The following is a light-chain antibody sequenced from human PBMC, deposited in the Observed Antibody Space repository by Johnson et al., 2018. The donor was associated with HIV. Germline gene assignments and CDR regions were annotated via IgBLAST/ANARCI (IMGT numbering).Light chain of an antibody. V-gene: IGLV1-51*01. J-gene: IGLJ1*01. Sequence: QSVLTQSPSVSAAPGQKVTVSCSGSNTNIGNDFVSWYQQLPGKAPRLLIYDNNKRPSGIPDRFSGSKSGTSATLGITGLQPGDEADYYCVGWDSSLSGYVCGTGTTVTVL. CDR3: VGWDSSLSGYV. CDR2: DNN. CDR1: NTNIGNDF.